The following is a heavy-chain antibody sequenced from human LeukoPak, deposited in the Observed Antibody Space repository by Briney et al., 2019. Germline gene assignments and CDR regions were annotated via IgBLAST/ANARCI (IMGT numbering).Heavy chain of an antibody. CDR3: AKVESSGGLWLDP. Sequence: SGGSLRLSCAASGFTFSSYAMSWVRQAPGKGLEWVSAISGSGGSTYYADSVRGRFTISRDNSKNTLYLQMNSLRAEDTAVYYCAKVESSGGLWLDPWGQGTLVTVSS. D-gene: IGHD2-15*01. J-gene: IGHJ5*02. CDR2: ISGSGGST. CDR1: GFTFSSYA. V-gene: IGHV3-23*01.